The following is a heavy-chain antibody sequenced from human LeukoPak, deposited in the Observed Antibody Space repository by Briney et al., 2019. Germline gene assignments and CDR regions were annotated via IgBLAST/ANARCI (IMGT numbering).Heavy chain of an antibody. D-gene: IGHD3-3*01. J-gene: IGHJ4*02. Sequence: GGSLRLSCAAYGFTFSSYAMSWVRQAPGKGLEWVSAISGSGGSTYYADSVTGRLRISRENSKQSLYLQMNRLRAEDTAVYYCAKDTAIARFLEWLLFFDYWGQGTLVTVSS. CDR1: GFTFSSYA. V-gene: IGHV3-23*01. CDR2: ISGSGGST. CDR3: AKDTAIARFLEWLLFFDY.